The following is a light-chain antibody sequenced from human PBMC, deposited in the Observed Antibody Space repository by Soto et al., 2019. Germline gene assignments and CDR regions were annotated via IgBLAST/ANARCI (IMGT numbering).Light chain of an antibody. CDR1: QGIGSF. CDR3: QQFNSYPPT. J-gene: IGKJ1*01. V-gene: IGKV1-9*01. Sequence: DIQLTQSPSFLSASVGDRVTITCRASQGIGSFLAWYQQKPGKAPRLLIYSASTLQSGVSLRFSGSGSGTEFPLTISSLQSEDFATYYCQQFNSYPPTFGQGTKVEIK. CDR2: SAS.